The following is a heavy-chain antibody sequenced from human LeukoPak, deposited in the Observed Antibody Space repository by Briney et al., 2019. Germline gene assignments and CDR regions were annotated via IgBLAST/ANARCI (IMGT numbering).Heavy chain of an antibody. J-gene: IGHJ3*02. Sequence: GGSLRLSCAASGFTFDDYAMHWVRQAPGKGLEWVSGINWNGGSTGYADSVKGRFTISRDNAKNSLYLQMNSLRAEDTALYYCARSGATGAFDIWGQGTMVTVSS. V-gene: IGHV3-20*04. CDR1: GFTFDDYA. CDR2: INWNGGST. CDR3: ARSGATGAFDI. D-gene: IGHD5-12*01.